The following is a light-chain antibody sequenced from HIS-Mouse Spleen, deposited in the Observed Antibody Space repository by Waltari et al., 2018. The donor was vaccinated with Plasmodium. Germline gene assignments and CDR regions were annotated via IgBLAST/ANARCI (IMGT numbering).Light chain of an antibody. CDR1: SRDVGSYNL. Sequence: QSALTQPPSVSGSPGQSITIPCTGTSRDVGSYNLVSWYQQHPGKAPKLMIYEGSKRPSGVSNRFSGSKSGNTASLTISGLQAEDEADYYCCSYAGSSTYVFGTGTKVTVL. CDR3: CSYAGSSTYV. CDR2: EGS. V-gene: IGLV2-23*01. J-gene: IGLJ1*01.